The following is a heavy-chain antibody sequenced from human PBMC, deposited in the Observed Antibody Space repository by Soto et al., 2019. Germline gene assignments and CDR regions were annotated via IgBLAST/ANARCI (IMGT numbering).Heavy chain of an antibody. V-gene: IGHV3-9*01. CDR2: ITWNSGHI. CDR1: GFNFDDSA. D-gene: IGHD3-22*01. CDR3: AKGRSSMIVVVMDY. J-gene: IGHJ4*02. Sequence: LRLSCVASGFNFDDSAMNWVRQVPGKGLEWVSGITWNSGHILYADSVKGRFTISRDNAKKSLYLELNSLRPEDTALYYCAKGRSSMIVVVMDYWGQGTPVTVSS.